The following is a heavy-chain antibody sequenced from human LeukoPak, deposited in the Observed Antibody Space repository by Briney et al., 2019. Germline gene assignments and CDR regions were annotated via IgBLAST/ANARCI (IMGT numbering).Heavy chain of an antibody. V-gene: IGHV3-7*01. CDR2: IKQDGSEK. CDR3: ARDTTAGAPYYYYYMDV. CDR1: GFTFSSYW. J-gene: IGHJ6*03. Sequence: GGSLRLSCAASGFTFSSYWVSWVRQAPGKGLEWVANIKQDGSEKYYVDSVKGRFTISRDNAKNSLYLQMNSLRAEDTAVYYCARDTTAGAPYYYYYMDVWGKGTTVTISS. D-gene: IGHD1-1*01.